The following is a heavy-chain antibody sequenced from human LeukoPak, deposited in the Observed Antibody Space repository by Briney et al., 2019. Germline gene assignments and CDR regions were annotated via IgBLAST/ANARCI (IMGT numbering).Heavy chain of an antibody. CDR3: ARDSYRDSSGNDY. J-gene: IGHJ4*02. V-gene: IGHV3-74*01. CDR1: GFTFSSYW. CDR2: INSDGSST. Sequence: PGGSLRLSCAASGFTFSSYWMNLVRQAPGKGLVWVSRINSDGSSTSYADSVKGRFTISRDNAKNTLYLQMNSLRAEDTAVYYCARDSYRDSSGNDYWGQGTLVTVSS. D-gene: IGHD3-22*01.